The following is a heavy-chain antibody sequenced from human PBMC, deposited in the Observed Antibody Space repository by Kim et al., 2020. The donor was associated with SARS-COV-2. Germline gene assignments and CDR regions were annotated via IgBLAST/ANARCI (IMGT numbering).Heavy chain of an antibody. D-gene: IGHD6-13*01. CDR2: INPSGGST. Sequence: ASVKVSCKASGYTFTSYYMNLVRQAPGQGLEWMGMINPSGGSTRNAQKLQGRVTMTRDTSTSTVYMELSSLRSEDTAVYYCERGESSSWSRGFAGKFDYWGQGTLVTVSS. V-gene: IGHV1-46*04. J-gene: IGHJ4*02. CDR1: GYTFTSYY. CDR3: ERGESSSWSRGFAGKFDY.